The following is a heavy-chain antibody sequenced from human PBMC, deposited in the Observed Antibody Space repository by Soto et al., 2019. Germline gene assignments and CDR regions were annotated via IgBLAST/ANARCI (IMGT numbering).Heavy chain of an antibody. V-gene: IGHV4-4*02. CDR3: ARSVTTWRFSPYYFDY. D-gene: IGHD4-17*01. Sequence: SETLSLTRAVSGDSTSRSNSWSWVRQPPGKSLDCIGAIYHTGSTNYNPSLKSRVTISVDTSKNQFSLKLSSVTAADTAVYYCARSVTTWRFSPYYFDYWGQGTLVTVSS. J-gene: IGHJ4*02. CDR2: IYHTGST. CDR1: GDSTSRSNS.